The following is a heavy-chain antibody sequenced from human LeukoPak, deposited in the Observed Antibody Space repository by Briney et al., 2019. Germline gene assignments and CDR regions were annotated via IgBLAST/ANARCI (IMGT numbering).Heavy chain of an antibody. CDR2: INYSRST. D-gene: IGHD3-16*01. J-gene: IGHJ6*03. CDR1: GGSFSGYY. CDR3: ARETSQKGAHYMDV. V-gene: IGHV4-34*01. Sequence: SETLSLTCAVYGGSFSGYYWSWIRQPPGKGLEWIGEINYSRSTNYNPSLKSRVTISVDTSKNQFSLKLSSVTAADTAVYYCARETSQKGAHYMDVWGKGTTVTISS.